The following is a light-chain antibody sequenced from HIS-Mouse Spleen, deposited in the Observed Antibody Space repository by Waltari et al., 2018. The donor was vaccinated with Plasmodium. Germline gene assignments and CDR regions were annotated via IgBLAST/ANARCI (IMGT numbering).Light chain of an antibody. CDR3: QQYNNWSFT. V-gene: IGKV3-15*01. Sequence: ETVMTQSPATLSVSPVDRATLSGSASQSVSSNLAWYQQKPGQAPRLLIYGASTRATGIPARFSGSGSGTEFTLTISSLQSEDFAVYYCQQYNNWSFTFGPGTKVDIK. CDR2: GAS. CDR1: QSVSSN. J-gene: IGKJ3*01.